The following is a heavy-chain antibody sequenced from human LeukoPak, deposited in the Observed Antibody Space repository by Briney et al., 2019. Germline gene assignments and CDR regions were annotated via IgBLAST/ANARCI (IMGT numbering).Heavy chain of an antibody. Sequence: GGSLRLSCAASGFTVSSNYMSWVRQAPGKGLEWVSVIYSGGSTYYADSVKGRFTISRDNSKNTLYLQMNSLRAEDTAVYYCATYYYDSSGLFRGAFDIWGQGTMVTVSS. CDR2: IYSGGST. CDR1: GFTVSSNY. V-gene: IGHV3-53*01. D-gene: IGHD3-22*01. J-gene: IGHJ3*02. CDR3: ATYYYDSSGLFRGAFDI.